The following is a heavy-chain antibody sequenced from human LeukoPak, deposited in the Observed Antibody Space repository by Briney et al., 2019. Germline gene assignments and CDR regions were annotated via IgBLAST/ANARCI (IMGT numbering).Heavy chain of an antibody. J-gene: IGHJ5*02. CDR1: GGSISSGDYY. V-gene: IGHV4-30-4*01. Sequence: SATLFLTCTVSGGSISSGDYYWSWIRQPPGKGLEWIGYIYYSGSTYYNPSLKSRVTIPVDTSKNQFSPKLSSVTAADTAVYYCASARGVYVQFDPWGQGTLVTVSS. D-gene: IGHD2-8*01. CDR2: IYYSGST. CDR3: ASARGVYVQFDP.